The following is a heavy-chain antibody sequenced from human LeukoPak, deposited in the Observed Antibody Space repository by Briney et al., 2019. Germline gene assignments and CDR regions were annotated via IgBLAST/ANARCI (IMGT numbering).Heavy chain of an antibody. CDR3: ARRRGSYFDY. Sequence: SETLSLNCTVSGGSISSGGYYWSWIRQHPGKGLEWIGYIYYSGSTYYNPSLKSRVTISVDTSKNQFSLKLSSVTAADTAVYYCARRRGSYFDYWGQGTLVTVSS. CDR2: IYYSGST. D-gene: IGHD3-16*01. CDR1: GGSISSGGYY. V-gene: IGHV4-31*03. J-gene: IGHJ4*02.